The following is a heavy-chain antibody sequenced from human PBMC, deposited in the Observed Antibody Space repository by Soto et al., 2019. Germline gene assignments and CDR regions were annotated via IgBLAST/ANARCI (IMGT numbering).Heavy chain of an antibody. CDR1: GGSISSGGYY. J-gene: IGHJ3*02. CDR3: ARDLSPYDYVWGSYRSAAFDI. D-gene: IGHD3-16*02. Sequence: QVQLQESGPGLVKPSQTLSLTCTVSGGSISSGGYYWSWIRQHPGKGLEWIGYIYYSGSTYYNPSLKSRATISVDSAKSQFSLEVSSVSAADTAVYYCARDLSPYDYVWGSYRSAAFDIWGQGTMVTVSS. CDR2: IYYSGST. V-gene: IGHV4-31*03.